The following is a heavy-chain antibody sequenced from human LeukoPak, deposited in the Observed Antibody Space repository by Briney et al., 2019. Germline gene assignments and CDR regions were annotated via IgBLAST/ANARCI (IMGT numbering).Heavy chain of an antibody. CDR2: IKKTGSET. CDR1: GFTFSHYW. V-gene: IGHV3-7*01. Sequence: GGSLRLSCAASGFTFSHYWMSWVRQAPGKGLEWVAYIKKTGSETYYVDSVKGRFTITRDNTRNSLFLQMYNLRVEDTAVYFCAREDGYCSGGDCYSYFDSWGQGTLVTVSS. J-gene: IGHJ4*02. CDR3: AREDGYCSGGDCYSYFDS. D-gene: IGHD2-15*01.